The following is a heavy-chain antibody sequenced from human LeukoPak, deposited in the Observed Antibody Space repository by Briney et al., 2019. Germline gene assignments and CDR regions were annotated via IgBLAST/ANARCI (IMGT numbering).Heavy chain of an antibody. CDR2: IYHSGST. V-gene: IGHV4-38-2*01. D-gene: IGHD3-3*01. Sequence: SETLSLTCAVSGYSISSGYYWGWIRQPPGKGLEWIGSIYHSGSTYYNPSLKSRVTISVDTSKNQFSLKLSSVTAADTAVYYCARLQLRFLEWLLVNSWCDPWGQGTLVTVS. CDR1: GYSISSGYY. J-gene: IGHJ5*02. CDR3: ARLQLRFLEWLLVNSWCDP.